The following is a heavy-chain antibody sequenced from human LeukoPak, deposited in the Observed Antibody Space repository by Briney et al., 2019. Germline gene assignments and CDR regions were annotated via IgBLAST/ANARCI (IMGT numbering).Heavy chain of an antibody. CDR2: ISGSGGST. CDR3: AKAEADIVVFPAATLDY. CDR1: GITFSSYA. Sequence: GGSLRLSCAASGITFSSYAMSWVRQAPGKGLEWVSSISGSGGSTYYADSVKGRFTISRDNSKNTLYLQMNSLRAEDTAVYYCAKAEADIVVFPAATLDYWGQGTLVTVSS. D-gene: IGHD2-2*01. J-gene: IGHJ4*02. V-gene: IGHV3-23*01.